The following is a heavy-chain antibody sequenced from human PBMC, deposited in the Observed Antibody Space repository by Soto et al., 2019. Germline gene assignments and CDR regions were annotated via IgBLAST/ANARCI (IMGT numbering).Heavy chain of an antibody. Sequence: QEQLQQSGPGLMKPSETLSLTCTVSGDSISSSYWSWFRQPPGKGLEYIGFIFHTGITSYNPSLKSRVTISMDTSKNQFSLNLNSVTAADTAVYYCAKGAGRDGYNTARGQGTLVTVSA. CDR1: GDSISSSY. CDR2: IFHTGIT. V-gene: IGHV4-59*03. J-gene: IGHJ4*02. CDR3: AKGAGRDGYNTA. D-gene: IGHD5-12*01.